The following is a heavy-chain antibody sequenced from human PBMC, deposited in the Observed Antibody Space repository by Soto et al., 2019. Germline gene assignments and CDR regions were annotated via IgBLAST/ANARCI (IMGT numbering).Heavy chain of an antibody. CDR3: ARDYYYGMDV. Sequence: DSAAWNWIRQSPSRGLEWLGRTYYRSEWYNDYAVSMKSRIVITPDTSKNQFSLQLNSVTPEDTAVYFCARDYYYGMDVWGQGTTVTVSS. V-gene: IGHV6-1*01. CDR2: TYYRSEWYN. CDR1: DSAA. J-gene: IGHJ6*02.